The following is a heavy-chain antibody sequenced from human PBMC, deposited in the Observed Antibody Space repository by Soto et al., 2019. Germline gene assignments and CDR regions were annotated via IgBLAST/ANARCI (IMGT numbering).Heavy chain of an antibody. Sequence: QVQLVQSGAEVKKPGASVKVSCKASGYTFTSYYMHWVRQAPGQGLEWMGIINPSGGSTSYAQKFEDRVTMTRDTSTSTVYMELSSRRSEDTAVYYCVRKRPYCSGGSCYSSGGFDPWGQGTLVTVSS. CDR2: INPSGGST. V-gene: IGHV1-46*01. J-gene: IGHJ5*02. CDR1: GYTFTSYY. CDR3: VRKRPYCSGGSCYSSGGFDP. D-gene: IGHD2-15*01.